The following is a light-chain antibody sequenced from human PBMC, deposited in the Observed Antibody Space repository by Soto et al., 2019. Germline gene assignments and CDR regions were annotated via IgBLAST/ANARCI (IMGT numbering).Light chain of an antibody. Sequence: QSVLTQPASVSGSPGQSITISCTGTSSTVGGFNVVSWYQRHPGKAPKVIIYEGIKRPSGVSNRFSGSNSGSTASLTISGLQAEDEADYYCCSYVGATTYVFGTGTKLTVL. CDR3: CSYVGATTYV. CDR2: EGI. J-gene: IGLJ1*01. V-gene: IGLV2-23*01. CDR1: SSTVGGFNV.